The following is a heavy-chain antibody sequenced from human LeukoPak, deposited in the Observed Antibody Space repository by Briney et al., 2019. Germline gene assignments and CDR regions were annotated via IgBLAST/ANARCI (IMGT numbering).Heavy chain of an antibody. Sequence: GGSLRLSCAASGFTFSNYVMSWVRQAPGKGPEWVSGINGGGDTTFYADSVKGRFTISRDNSKNTLYRQMNSLRAEDTAVYYCARDLWNFYDDSGYNRDFDSWGQGTLVTVSS. CDR2: INGGGDTT. CDR1: GFTFSNYV. J-gene: IGHJ5*01. D-gene: IGHD3-22*01. V-gene: IGHV3-23*01. CDR3: ARDLWNFYDDSGYNRDFDS.